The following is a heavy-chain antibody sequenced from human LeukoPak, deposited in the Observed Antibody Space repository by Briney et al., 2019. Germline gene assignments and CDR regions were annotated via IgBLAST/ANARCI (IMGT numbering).Heavy chain of an antibody. Sequence: SQTLSLTCAVSGGSISSGGYSWSWIRQPPGKGLEWIGYIYHSGSTYYNPSLKSRVTISVDRSKNQFSLKLSSVTAADTAVYYCARSLHRLKANKDGSGSYADAFDIWGQGTMVTVSS. J-gene: IGHJ3*02. CDR2: IYHSGST. V-gene: IGHV4-30-2*01. CDR3: ARSLHRLKANKDGSGSYADAFDI. D-gene: IGHD3-10*01. CDR1: GGSISSGGYS.